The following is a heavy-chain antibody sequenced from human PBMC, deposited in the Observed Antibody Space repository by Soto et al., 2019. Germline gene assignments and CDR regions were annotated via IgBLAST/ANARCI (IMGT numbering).Heavy chain of an antibody. D-gene: IGHD5-18*01. V-gene: IGHV1-69*13. J-gene: IGHJ6*02. CDR1: GGTFSSYA. CDR2: IIPIFGTA. Sequence: SVKVSCKAPGGTFSSYAISWVRQAPGQGLEWMGGIIPIFGTANYAQKFQGRVTITADESTSTAYMELSSLRSEDTAVYYCASIVDTAMGYYYYGMDVWGQGTTVTVSS. CDR3: ASIVDTAMGYYYYGMDV.